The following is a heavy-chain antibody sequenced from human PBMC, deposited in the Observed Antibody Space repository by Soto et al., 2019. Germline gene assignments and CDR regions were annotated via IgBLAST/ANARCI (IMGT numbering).Heavy chain of an antibody. D-gene: IGHD3-10*01. J-gene: IGHJ4*02. CDR3: AREVTMVRGVIIQKYYFDY. CDR1: GYTFTSYY. V-gene: IGHV1-46*03. CDR2: INPSGGST. Sequence: APVKVSCKASGYTFTSYYMHWVRQAPGQGLEWMGIINPSGGSTSYAQKFQGRVTMTRDTSTSTVYMELSSLRPEDTAVYYCAREVTMVRGVIIQKYYFDYWGQGTLVTVSS.